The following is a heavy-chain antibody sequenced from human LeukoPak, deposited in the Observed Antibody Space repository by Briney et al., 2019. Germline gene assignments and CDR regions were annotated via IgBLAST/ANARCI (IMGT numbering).Heavy chain of an antibody. Sequence: SETLSLTCTVSGSSISSDYWSWIRQPPGKGLEWIGYIFYGGNTNHNPSLQSRVTISVDTSKNQFSLKLTSVTAADTAVYYCARGRRTEWFGELSHFDSWGQGTLVTVSS. J-gene: IGHJ4*02. V-gene: IGHV4-59*01. CDR2: IFYGGNT. D-gene: IGHD3-10*01. CDR3: ARGRRTEWFGELSHFDS. CDR1: GSSISSDY.